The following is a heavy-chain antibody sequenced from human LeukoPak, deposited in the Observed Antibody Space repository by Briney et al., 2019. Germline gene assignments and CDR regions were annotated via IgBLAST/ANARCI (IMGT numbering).Heavy chain of an antibody. CDR2: FYPGDSVT. CDR3: ARFRGSGTYGNWFDP. J-gene: IGHJ5*02. CDR1: GYSFTSYW. Sequence: GESLKISCKGSGYSFTSYWIGWVRQMPGKGLEWMGIFYPGDSVTRYSPSFQGQVTISADKSINTAYLQWSSLKASNTAMYYCARFRGSGTYGNWFDPWGQGTLVTVSS. D-gene: IGHD3-10*01. V-gene: IGHV5-51*01.